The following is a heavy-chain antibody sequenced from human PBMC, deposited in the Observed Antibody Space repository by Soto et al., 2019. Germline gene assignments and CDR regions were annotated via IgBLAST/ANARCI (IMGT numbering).Heavy chain of an antibody. V-gene: IGHV4-39*01. CDR1: GGSMSSSSYY. J-gene: IGHJ4*02. Sequence: KPSETLSLTCTVSGGSMSSSSYYWGWIRQPPGKGLEWIANMYFSRFYSGSTSYNPSLKSRVTISVDTSKNQFSLQVSSVTAADTAVYYCARGFDILTFGFCLDYWGQGTLVTVSS. CDR2: MYFSRFYSGST. D-gene: IGHD3-9*01. CDR3: ARGFDILTFGFCLDY.